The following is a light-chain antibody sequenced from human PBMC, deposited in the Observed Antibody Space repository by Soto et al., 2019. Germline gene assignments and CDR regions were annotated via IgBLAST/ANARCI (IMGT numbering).Light chain of an antibody. J-gene: IGKJ3*01. V-gene: IGKV3-20*01. CDR2: GAS. Sequence: EIVLTQSPGTLSLSPGERATLSCRASQSINSRYLAWYQQKPGQAPRLLIYGASSRATSIPDRFSGSGSGTDFTLTISRLEPEDFAVYYCQQFGSAPGFTFGPGTKVDIK. CDR1: QSINSRY. CDR3: QQFGSAPGFT.